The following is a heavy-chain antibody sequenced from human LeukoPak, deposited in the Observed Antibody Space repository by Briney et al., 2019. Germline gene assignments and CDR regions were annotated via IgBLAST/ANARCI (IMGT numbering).Heavy chain of an antibody. J-gene: IGHJ5*02. Sequence: SETLSLTCAVYGGSFSGYYWSWIRQPPGKGLEWIGRIYASGKTNYNPSLKSRVTISIDTSKNQFSLNLNSVTAADTGLYYCARGIDSNGYQLKGFGPWGQGTLVTVSS. CDR2: IYASGKT. D-gene: IGHD3-22*01. V-gene: IGHV4-4*08. CDR3: ARGIDSNGYQLKGFGP. CDR1: GGSFSGYY.